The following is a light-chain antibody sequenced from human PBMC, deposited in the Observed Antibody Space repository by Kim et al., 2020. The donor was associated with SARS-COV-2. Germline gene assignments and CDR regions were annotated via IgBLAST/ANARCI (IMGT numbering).Light chain of an antibody. CDR1: KLGDKY. Sequence: SVSPGQTASITCSGDKLGDKYACWYKQQPGQSPVLVIYQDSKRPSGIPERFSGSNSGNTATLTISGTQAMDEADYYCQAWDSSTAVFGTGTKVTVL. J-gene: IGLJ1*01. CDR3: QAWDSSTAV. CDR2: QDS. V-gene: IGLV3-1*01.